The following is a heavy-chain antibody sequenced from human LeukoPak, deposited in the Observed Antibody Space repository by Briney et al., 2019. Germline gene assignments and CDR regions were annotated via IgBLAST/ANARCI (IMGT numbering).Heavy chain of an antibody. J-gene: IGHJ6*03. CDR1: GFTFSSYS. V-gene: IGHV3-21*01. CDR3: ARFRRTVTTSRGYYYYYYMDV. CDR2: ISSSSSYI. Sequence: GGSLRLSCAASGFTFSSYSMNWVRQAPGKGLEWVSSISSSSSYIYYADSVKGRFTISRDNAKNSLYLQMNSLRAEDTAVYYCARFRRTVTTSRGYYYYYYMDVWGKGTTVTVSS. D-gene: IGHD4-17*01.